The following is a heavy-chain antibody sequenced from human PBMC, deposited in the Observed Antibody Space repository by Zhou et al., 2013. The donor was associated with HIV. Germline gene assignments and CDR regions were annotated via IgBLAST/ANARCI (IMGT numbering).Heavy chain of an antibody. CDR3: ARASYCGDACYWWFDP. Sequence: QVQLVQSGAEVKKPGASVKVSCKASGYTFTGNYLHWVRQAPGQGLEWMGWINPKSGDTYYAQKFQGRLSVTRDTSISTAYMELSSLTSDDTAVYYCARASYCGDACYWWFDPWGQGTLVTVSS. V-gene: IGHV1-2*02. CDR1: GYTFTGNY. J-gene: IGHJ5*02. D-gene: IGHD2-21*02. CDR2: INPKSGDT.